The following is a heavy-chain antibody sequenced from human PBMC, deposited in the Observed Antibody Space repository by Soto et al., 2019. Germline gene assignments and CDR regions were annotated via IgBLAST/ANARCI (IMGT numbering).Heavy chain of an antibody. Sequence: NPSETLSLTCTVSGGSFSGYFWTWIRQPPGKGLEWLAEINHSGITNYNPSVESRVSMSVDTSKNQFSLKLSSVTAADTAVYYCARSCGYYDSSGYCWFDPWGQGTLVTVSS. CDR3: ARSCGYYDSSGYCWFDP. D-gene: IGHD3-22*01. CDR2: INHSGIT. CDR1: GGSFSGYF. J-gene: IGHJ5*02. V-gene: IGHV4-34*09.